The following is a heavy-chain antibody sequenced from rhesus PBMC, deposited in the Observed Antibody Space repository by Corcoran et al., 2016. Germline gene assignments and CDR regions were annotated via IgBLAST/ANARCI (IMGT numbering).Heavy chain of an antibody. CDR3: ARARGIAAEGDAFDF. CDR1: GYSISSGYG. J-gene: IGHJ3*01. Sequence: QLQLQESGPGLVKPSETLSLTCAVSGYSISSGYGWSWIRQHPGKGLEWIGYISYSGNNSYNPSLKCRVTILSDTSKNQFSLKLGSVTAADTAVYYCARARGIAAEGDAFDFWGQGLRVTVSS. D-gene: IGHD6-25*01. V-gene: IGHV4-122*02. CDR2: ISYSGNN.